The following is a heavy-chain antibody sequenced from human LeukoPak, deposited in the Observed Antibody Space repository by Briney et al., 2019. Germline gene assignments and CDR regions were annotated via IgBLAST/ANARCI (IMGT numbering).Heavy chain of an antibody. CDR2: INHSGST. J-gene: IGHJ4*02. D-gene: IGHD4-17*01. CDR1: GGSVSSYY. CDR3: ARAPTVTFFDY. V-gene: IGHV4-34*01. Sequence: KPSETLSLTCTVSGGSVSSYYWSWIRQPPGKGLEWIGEINHSGSTNYNPSLKSRVTISVDASKNQFSLKLSSVTAADTAVYYCARAPTVTFFDYWGQGTLVTVSS.